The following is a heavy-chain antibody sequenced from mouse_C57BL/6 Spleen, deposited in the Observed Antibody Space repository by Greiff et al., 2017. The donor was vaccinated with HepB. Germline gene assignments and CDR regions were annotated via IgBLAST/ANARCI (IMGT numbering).Heavy chain of an antibody. CDR3: ARGYYYGSSYYAMDY. J-gene: IGHJ4*01. CDR1: GYTFTSYD. Sequence: QVQLKQSGPELVKPGASVKLSCKASGYTFTSYDINWVKQRPGQGLEWIGWIYPRDGSTKYNEKFKGKATLTVDTSSSTAYMELHSLTSEDSAVYFCARGYYYGSSYYAMDYWGQGTSVTVSS. D-gene: IGHD1-1*01. V-gene: IGHV1-85*01. CDR2: IYPRDGST.